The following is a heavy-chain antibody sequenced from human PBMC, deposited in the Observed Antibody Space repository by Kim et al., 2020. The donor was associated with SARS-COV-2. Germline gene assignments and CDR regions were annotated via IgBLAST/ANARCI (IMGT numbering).Heavy chain of an antibody. V-gene: IGHV4-39*01. CDR1: GGSISSSSYY. CDR3: ARYKGYCSGGSCYGTFDY. D-gene: IGHD2-15*01. CDR2: IYYSGST. Sequence: SETLSLTCTVSGGSISSSSYYWGWIRQPPGKGLEWIGSIYYSGSTYYNPSLKSRVTISVDTSKNKFSLKLSSVTAADTAVCYCARYKGYCSGGSCYGTFDYWGQGTLVTVSS. J-gene: IGHJ4*02.